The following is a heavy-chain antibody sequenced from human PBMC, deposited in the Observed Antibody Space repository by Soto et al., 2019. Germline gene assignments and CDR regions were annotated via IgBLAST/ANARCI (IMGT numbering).Heavy chain of an antibody. J-gene: IGHJ4*02. CDR1: GFTFSDYY. CDR3: ARFVRRGNGPADFDY. D-gene: IGHD2-15*01. V-gene: IGHV3-11*01. Sequence: XGSLRLSFAASGFTFSDYYMSWIRQAPGKGLEWVSYISSSGSTIYYADSVKGRFTISRDNAKNSLYLQMNSLRAEDTAVYYCARFVRRGNGPADFDYWGQGTLVTV. CDR2: ISSSGSTI.